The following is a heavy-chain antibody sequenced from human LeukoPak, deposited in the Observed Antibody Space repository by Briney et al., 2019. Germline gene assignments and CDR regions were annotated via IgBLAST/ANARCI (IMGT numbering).Heavy chain of an antibody. CDR3: AGGPPALGAFDI. Sequence: ASETLSLTCTVSGGSISRSFYYWGWLRQSPGKGLEWIACIYYIDSGTMYYNPSLKSRVTMCADTSKNQFSLRVSSVTASDTTVYYCAGGPPALGAFDIWRQGTMVSVSS. CDR2: IYYIDSGTM. V-gene: IGHV4-39*01. CDR1: GGSISRSFYY. J-gene: IGHJ3*02.